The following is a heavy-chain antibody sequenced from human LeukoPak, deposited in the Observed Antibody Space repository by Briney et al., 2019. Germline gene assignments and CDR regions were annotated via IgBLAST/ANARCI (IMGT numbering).Heavy chain of an antibody. V-gene: IGHV4-4*07. CDR2: IYTSGST. Sequence: PSETLSLTCTVSGGSISSYYWSWIRQPAGKGLEWIGRIYTSGSTNYNPSLKSRVTMSVDTSKNQLSLKLRSVTAADTAVYYCARDRFIAAAGKVAGYGMDVWGQGTTVTVSS. D-gene: IGHD6-13*01. CDR3: ARDRFIAAAGKVAGYGMDV. J-gene: IGHJ6*02. CDR1: GGSISSYY.